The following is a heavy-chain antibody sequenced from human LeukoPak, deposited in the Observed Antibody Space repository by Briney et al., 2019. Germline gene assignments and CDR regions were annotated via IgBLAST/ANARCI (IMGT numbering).Heavy chain of an antibody. CDR2: ISWNSGNT. D-gene: IGHD6-19*01. CDR1: GFTFDDYA. CDR3: ARGRGGWGYYYYYMDV. V-gene: IGHV3-9*01. Sequence: PGRSLRLSCAASGFTFDDYAMHWVRQAPGKGLEWVSGISWNSGNTGYADSVKGRFTISRDNAKNSLYLQMNSLRAEDTALYYCARGRGGWGYYYYYMDVWGKGTTVTVSS. J-gene: IGHJ6*03.